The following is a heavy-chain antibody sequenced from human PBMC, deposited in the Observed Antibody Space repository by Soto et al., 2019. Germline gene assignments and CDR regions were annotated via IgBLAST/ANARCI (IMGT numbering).Heavy chain of an antibody. CDR2: ISAYNGNT. D-gene: IGHD2-15*01. Sequence: ASVNVSCKYSGYTFTSYCMSWVRQAPGQGLEWMGWISAYNGNTNYAQKLQGRVTMTTDTSTSTAYMELRSLRSDDTAVYYCARGLGRGAAFDIWGQGTMVTVSS. CDR3: ARGLGRGAAFDI. J-gene: IGHJ3*02. CDR1: GYTFTSYC. V-gene: IGHV1-18*01.